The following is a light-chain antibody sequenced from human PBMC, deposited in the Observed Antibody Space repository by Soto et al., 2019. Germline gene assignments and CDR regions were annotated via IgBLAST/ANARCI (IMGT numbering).Light chain of an antibody. CDR1: QSVSSSY. V-gene: IGKV3-20*01. J-gene: IGKJ2*01. Sequence: EIVLTQSPGTLSLSPGERATLSCRASQSVSSSYLAWYQQKPGQAPRLLMYGASSRATGIPDRFSGGGSATDFTLTISRLEPEDFAVYYCQQYCSSPYTFGQGTKLEIK. CDR2: GAS. CDR3: QQYCSSPYT.